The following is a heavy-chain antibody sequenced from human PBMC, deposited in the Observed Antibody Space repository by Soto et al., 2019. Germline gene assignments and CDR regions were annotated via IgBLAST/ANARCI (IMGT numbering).Heavy chain of an antibody. D-gene: IGHD6-19*01. CDR2: ISGYNGNT. CDR1: GYTFTSYG. V-gene: IGHV1-18*01. Sequence: VSVKVSCKASGYTFTSYGISWVRQAPGQGLEWMGWISGYNGNTNYAQKLQGRVTMTTDTSTSTAYMELRSLRSDDTAVYYGARATPSSIAVTGGALDYWGQGTPVTVSS. CDR3: ARATPSSIAVTGGALDY. J-gene: IGHJ4*02.